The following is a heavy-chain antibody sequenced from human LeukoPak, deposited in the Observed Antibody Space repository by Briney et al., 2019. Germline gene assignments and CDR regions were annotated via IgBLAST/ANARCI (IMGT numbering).Heavy chain of an antibody. CDR3: ARSGTLYGDPLWAYDL. V-gene: IGHV3-21*06. J-gene: IGHJ2*01. Sequence: GGSLRVSCAASGFTFSSYSMNWVRQAPGKGLEWVSSISSSNYIHYADSVKGRFTISRDNAKNSLYLQMNSLRAEDTAVYYCARSGTLYGDPLWAYDLWGRGTLVTVSS. CDR1: GFTFSSYS. D-gene: IGHD4-17*01. CDR2: ISSSNYI.